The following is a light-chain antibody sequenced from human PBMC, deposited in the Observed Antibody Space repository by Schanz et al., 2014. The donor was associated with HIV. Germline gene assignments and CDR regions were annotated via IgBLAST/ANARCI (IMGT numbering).Light chain of an antibody. J-gene: IGKJ2*01. Sequence: IVLTQSPGTLSLSPGERATLSCRASQSVSSTYIAWYHQKPGQPPKLLVFGASSRATGVPDRFTGSGSETQFALTITSLQAEDVAVYFCQHYSFWPRAFGQGTKLEIK. CDR3: QHYSFWPRA. CDR1: QSVSSTY. V-gene: IGKV3-20*01. CDR2: GAS.